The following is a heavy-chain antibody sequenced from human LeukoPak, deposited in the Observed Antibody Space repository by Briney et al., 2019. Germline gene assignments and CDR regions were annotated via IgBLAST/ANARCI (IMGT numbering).Heavy chain of an antibody. J-gene: IGHJ4*02. Sequence: RPGGSLRLSCATSGLTFTSYAMSWVRQAPGKGLEWVSGIGGSGGSTYDADSVKGQFTISRDNSKNTLFLQLNSLTAEDTAIYYCAKGGGAGGYSRPLDYWGQGTLVTVSS. CDR3: AKGGGAGGYSRPLDY. D-gene: IGHD5-12*01. V-gene: IGHV3-23*01. CDR1: GLTFTSYA. CDR2: IGGSGGST.